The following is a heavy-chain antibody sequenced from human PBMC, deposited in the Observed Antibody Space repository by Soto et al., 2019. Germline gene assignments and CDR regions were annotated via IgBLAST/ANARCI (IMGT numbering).Heavy chain of an antibody. CDR1: GFTFDDYA. CDR3: AKDFGHRAVPILTFDS. J-gene: IGHJ4*02. CDR2: IHWNSGSI. Sequence: GGSLRLSCAASGFTFDDYAMHWVRQAPGKGLEWVAAIHWNSGSIGYADSVKGRFTISRDNAKNSLYLQMNSLRPEDTAFYYCAKDFGHRAVPILTFDSWGQGTLVPVSS. V-gene: IGHV3-9*01. D-gene: IGHD6-19*01.